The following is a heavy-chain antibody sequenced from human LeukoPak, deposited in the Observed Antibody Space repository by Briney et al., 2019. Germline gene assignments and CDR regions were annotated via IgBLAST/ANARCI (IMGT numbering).Heavy chain of an antibody. D-gene: IGHD3-22*01. J-gene: IGHJ4*02. V-gene: IGHV4-59*08. Sequence: SETLSLTCTVSGGSISSYYWSWIRQPPGKGLEWIGYIYYSGSTNYNPSLKSRVTISVDTSKNQFSLKLSSVTAADTAVYYCASTRDSSGSDYWSQGTLVTVSS. CDR2: IYYSGST. CDR3: ASTRDSSGSDY. CDR1: GGSISSYY.